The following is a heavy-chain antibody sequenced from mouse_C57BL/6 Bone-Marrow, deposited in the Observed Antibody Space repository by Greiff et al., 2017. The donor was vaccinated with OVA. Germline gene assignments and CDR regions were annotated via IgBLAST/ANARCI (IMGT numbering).Heavy chain of an antibody. CDR3: ARYDYYGSGAMDY. J-gene: IGHJ4*01. CDR1: GYTFTSYG. V-gene: IGHV1-81*01. D-gene: IGHD1-1*01. Sequence: VQLQQSGAELARPGASVKLSCKASGYTFTSYGISWVKQRTGQGLEWIGEIYPRSGNTYYNEKFKGKATLTADKSSSTAYMELRSLISEDSAVYFCARYDYYGSGAMDYWGQGTSVTVSS. CDR2: IYPRSGNT.